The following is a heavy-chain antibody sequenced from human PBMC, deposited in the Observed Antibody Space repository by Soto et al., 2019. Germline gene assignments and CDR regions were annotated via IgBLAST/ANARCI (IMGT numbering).Heavy chain of an antibody. J-gene: IGHJ6*02. CDR1: GGTFNRYA. CDR3: ARSAITLFGVVSIPPHYYSEMDV. CDR2: IIPIFGIG. Sequence: QVQLVQSGAEVKKPGSSVKVSCKASGGTFNRYAISWVRQAPGQGLEWMGGIIPIFGIGNDAQRFQGRVKITAHESTGTAYMELSSLRSEDTGVYYCARSAITLFGVVSIPPHYYSEMDVWGQGTTVTVSS. D-gene: IGHD3-3*01. V-gene: IGHV1-69*01.